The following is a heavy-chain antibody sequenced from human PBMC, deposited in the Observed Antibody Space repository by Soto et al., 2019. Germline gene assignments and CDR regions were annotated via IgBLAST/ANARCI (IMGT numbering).Heavy chain of an antibody. CDR1: GFTFSSYG. D-gene: IGHD3-3*01. CDR2: ISYDGSNK. CDR3: AKDSRAADYDFWSGYVTRGSYYYYGMDV. V-gene: IGHV3-30*18. J-gene: IGHJ6*01. Sequence: QVQLVESGGGVVQPGRSLRLSCAASGFTFSSYGMHWVRQAPGKGLEWVAVISYDGSNKYYADSVKGRFTISRDNSKNTLYLQMNSLRAEDTAVYYCAKDSRAADYDFWSGYVTRGSYYYYGMDVW.